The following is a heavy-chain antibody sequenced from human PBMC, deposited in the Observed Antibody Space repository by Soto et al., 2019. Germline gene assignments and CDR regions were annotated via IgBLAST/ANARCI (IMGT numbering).Heavy chain of an antibody. CDR1: GFIFSDHY. CDR2: TRKESNTYTT. Sequence: GGSLRLSCVASGFIFSDHYMDWVRQAPGKGLEWVGRTRKESNTYTTEHAASVKGRFTISRDDSKNSLYLQMNSLKTEDTAVYYCTRDVGNYHSSGYPLGGMDVWGQGTTVTVSS. V-gene: IGHV3-72*01. CDR3: TRDVGNYHSSGYPLGGMDV. J-gene: IGHJ6*02. D-gene: IGHD3-22*01.